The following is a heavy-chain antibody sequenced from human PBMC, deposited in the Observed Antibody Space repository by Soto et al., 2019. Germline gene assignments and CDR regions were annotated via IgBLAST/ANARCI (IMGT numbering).Heavy chain of an antibody. V-gene: IGHV1-3*01. J-gene: IGHJ6*02. CDR2: INAGNGNT. CDR3: ARDSGGMDV. Sequence: QVQLVQFGAEVKKPGASVKISCKASGYTFTSYALHWVRQAPGQRLEWMGWINAGNGNTKYSKKFQGRVTITRDTSASTAYMELSSLRSEDTAVYYCARDSGGMDVWGQGTTVTVSS. CDR1: GYTFTSYA.